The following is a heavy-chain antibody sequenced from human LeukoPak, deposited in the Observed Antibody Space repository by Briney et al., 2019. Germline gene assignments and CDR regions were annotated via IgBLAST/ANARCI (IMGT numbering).Heavy chain of an antibody. J-gene: IGHJ6*02. CDR1: GFTFSSYG. CDR2: ISYDGSNK. CDR3: ASLRYFDWLDHYYYYGMDV. Sequence: GGSLRLSCAASGFTFSSYGMHWVRQAPGKGLEWVAVISYDGSNKYYADSVKGRFTISRDNSKNTLYLQMNSLRAEDTAVYYCASLRYFDWLDHYYYYGMDVWGQGTTVTVSS. V-gene: IGHV3-30*03. D-gene: IGHD3-9*01.